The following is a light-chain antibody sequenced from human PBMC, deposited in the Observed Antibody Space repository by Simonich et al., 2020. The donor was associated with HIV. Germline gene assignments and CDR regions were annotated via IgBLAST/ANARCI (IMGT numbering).Light chain of an antibody. J-gene: IGKJ1*01. V-gene: IGKV3-15*01. Sequence: VMTQSPATLSVSPGERATLSCRASQSVSSNLAWYQQKPGQAPRLLIYGASTRATGIPARFSGSGSGTEFTLTISSMQSEDFAVYYCQQYNNWPPWTFGQGTKVEIK. CDR3: QQYNNWPPWT. CDR1: QSVSSN. CDR2: GAS.